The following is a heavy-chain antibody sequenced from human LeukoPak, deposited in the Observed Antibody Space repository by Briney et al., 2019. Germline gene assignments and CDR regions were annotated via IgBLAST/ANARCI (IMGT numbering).Heavy chain of an antibody. CDR2: ISGSGGST. CDR3: AKDSHLSSGWFFDH. V-gene: IGHV3-23*01. Sequence: PGGSLRLSCAASGFTFSSYAMSWVRQAPGKGLEWISAISGSGGSTYYADSVKGRFTISRDNSKNTLYLQMNSLRAEDTAVYYCAKDSHLSSGWFFDHWGQGTLVTVSS. J-gene: IGHJ4*02. D-gene: IGHD6-19*01. CDR1: GFTFSSYA.